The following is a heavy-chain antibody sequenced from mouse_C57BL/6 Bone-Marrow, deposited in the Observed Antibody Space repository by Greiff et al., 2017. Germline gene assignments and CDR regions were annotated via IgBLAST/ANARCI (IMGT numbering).Heavy chain of an antibody. Sequence: QVQLQQPGAELVRPGTSVKLSCKASGYTFTSYWMHWVKQRPGQGLEWIGVIDPSDSYTNYNQKFKGKATLTVDTSSSTAYMQLSSLTSEDSAVYYCARGESNYYGNHGRYFDVWGTGTTVTVSS. CDR1: GYTFTSYW. D-gene: IGHD2-1*01. J-gene: IGHJ1*03. CDR3: ARGESNYYGNHGRYFDV. V-gene: IGHV1-59*01. CDR2: IDPSDSYT.